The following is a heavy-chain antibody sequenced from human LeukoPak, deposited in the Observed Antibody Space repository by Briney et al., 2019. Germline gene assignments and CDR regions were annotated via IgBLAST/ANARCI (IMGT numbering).Heavy chain of an antibody. Sequence: GGSLRLSCAASGFTFSSYSMSWVRQAPGKGLEWVSYISTTSSTIYYADSVKGRFTISRDSAKNSLYLQMNSLRAEDTAVYYCARGLDYWGQGTLVTVSS. V-gene: IGHV3-48*01. CDR2: ISTTSSTI. J-gene: IGHJ4*02. CDR3: ARGLDY. CDR1: GFTFSSYS.